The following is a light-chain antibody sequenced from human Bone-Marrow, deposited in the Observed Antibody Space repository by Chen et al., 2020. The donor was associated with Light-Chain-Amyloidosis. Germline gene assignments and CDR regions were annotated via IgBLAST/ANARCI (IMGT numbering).Light chain of an antibody. CDR2: DVS. Sequence: QSALTQPASVSGSPGQLITISCSGTSSDVGGYNYVSLYQQHPGKAPKLMIYDVSNRPSGVSNRFSGSKSGNTASLTISGLQAEDEADYYCSSYTSSSTYVFGTGTKVTVL. J-gene: IGLJ1*01. CDR1: SSDVGGYNY. V-gene: IGLV2-14*01. CDR3: SSYTSSSTYV.